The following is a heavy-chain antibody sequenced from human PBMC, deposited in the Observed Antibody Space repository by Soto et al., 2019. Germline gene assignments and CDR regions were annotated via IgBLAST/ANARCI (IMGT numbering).Heavy chain of an antibody. CDR1: GGSISSGGYY. Sequence: SETLSLTCTVSGGSISSGGYYWSWIRQHPGKGLEWIGYIYYSGSTYYNPSLKSRVTISVDTSKNQFSMKLSSVTAADTAVYYCARTVDKAMVTVGWFDPWGQGNLVTVSS. D-gene: IGHD5-18*01. V-gene: IGHV4-31*03. J-gene: IGHJ5*02. CDR2: IYYSGST. CDR3: ARTVDKAMVTVGWFDP.